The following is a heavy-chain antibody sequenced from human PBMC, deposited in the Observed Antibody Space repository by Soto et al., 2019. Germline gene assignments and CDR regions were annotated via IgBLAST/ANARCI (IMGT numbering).Heavy chain of an antibody. CDR3: ARAYCSGGSCYARYNWFDP. Sequence: SETLSLTCAVYGGSFSGYYWSWIRQPPGKGLEWIGEINHSGSTNYNPSLKSRVTISVDTSKNQFSLKLSSVTAADTAVYYCARAYCSGGSCYARYNWFDPWGQGILVTVSS. CDR2: INHSGST. J-gene: IGHJ5*02. V-gene: IGHV4-34*01. CDR1: GGSFSGYY. D-gene: IGHD2-15*01.